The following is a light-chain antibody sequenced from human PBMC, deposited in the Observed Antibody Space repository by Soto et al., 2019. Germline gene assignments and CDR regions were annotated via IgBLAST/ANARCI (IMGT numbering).Light chain of an antibody. Sequence: EIVMTQSPVTLSVSPGERATLSCRASQSISSNLAWHQQKPGQAPRLLIYSASTRATGVPARFSGSGSGTEFTLTISSLQSEDFAVYYCQQRSNWPPTFGGGTKVDIK. CDR2: SAS. CDR1: QSISSN. CDR3: QQRSNWPPT. V-gene: IGKV3D-15*01. J-gene: IGKJ4*01.